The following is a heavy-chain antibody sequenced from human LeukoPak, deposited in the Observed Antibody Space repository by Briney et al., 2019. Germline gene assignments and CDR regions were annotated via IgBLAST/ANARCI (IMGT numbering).Heavy chain of an antibody. J-gene: IGHJ4*02. Sequence: GGSLRLSCAASGFSVTTNYMNWVRQAPGKGLEWLSVIYSGGNTYYADSVKGRFTISRDNSKNTVYLQMNSLKTEDTAVYYCTRLGLGQQVGIDYWGQGTLVTVSS. CDR3: TRLGLGQQVGIDY. CDR1: GFSVTTNY. CDR2: IYSGGNT. D-gene: IGHD6-13*01. V-gene: IGHV3-53*01.